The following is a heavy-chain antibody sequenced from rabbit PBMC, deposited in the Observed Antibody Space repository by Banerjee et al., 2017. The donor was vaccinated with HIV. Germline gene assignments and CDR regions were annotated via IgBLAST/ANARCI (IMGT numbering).Heavy chain of an antibody. V-gene: IGHV1S43*01. J-gene: IGHJ4*01. Sequence: QEQLEESGGDLVKPEGSLTLTCKASGLDFSSSYWICWVRQAPGKGLEWIGCIYTGSGATYYANWVNGRFTISRSTSLNTVDLKMTSLTAADTATYFCARDSGYAGYGYARTFNLWGQGTLVTVS. CDR3: ARDSGYAGYGYARTFNL. CDR2: IYTGSGAT. CDR1: GLDFSSSYW. D-gene: IGHD6-1*01.